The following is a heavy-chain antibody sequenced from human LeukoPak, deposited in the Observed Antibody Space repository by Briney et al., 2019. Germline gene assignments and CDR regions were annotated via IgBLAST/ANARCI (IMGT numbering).Heavy chain of an antibody. CDR1: GFTFSTYG. D-gene: IGHD5-24*01. CDR2: IRYDGSNQ. Sequence: GGSLRLSCAASGFTFSTYGIHWVRQAPGKGLEWVAFIRYDGSNQYYADSVKGRFTISRDNSKNTLYLQMNSLRAEDTALYYCAKDRERWLQLPDYWGQGTLVTVSS. CDR3: AKDRERWLQLPDY. J-gene: IGHJ4*02. V-gene: IGHV3-30*02.